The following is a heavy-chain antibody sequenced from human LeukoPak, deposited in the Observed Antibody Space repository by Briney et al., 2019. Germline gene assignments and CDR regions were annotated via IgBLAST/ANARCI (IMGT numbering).Heavy chain of an antibody. J-gene: IGHJ5*02. D-gene: IGHD3-3*01. CDR3: ARDSGGLRFLEWFSQAYNWFEP. Sequence: ASVKVSCQASGYTFTSYYMHWVRQAPGQGLEWMGIINPSGGSTSYAQKFQGRVTMTRDTSTSTVYMELSSLRSEDTAVYYCARDSGGLRFLEWFSQAYNWFEPWGQGTLVTVSS. CDR2: INPSGGST. V-gene: IGHV1-46*03. CDR1: GYTFTSYY.